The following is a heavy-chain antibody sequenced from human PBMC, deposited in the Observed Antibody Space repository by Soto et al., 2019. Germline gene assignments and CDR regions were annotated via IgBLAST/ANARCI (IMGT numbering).Heavy chain of an antibody. J-gene: IGHJ4*02. CDR3: ARDRDDYGSGNYYNRIDF. Sequence: QVQLVQSGAEVKKPGSSVKVSCKASGGIFSTYAISWLRQAPGQGLEWMGGIIPLFGTPNYAQRIQGRVTITADEPTSTAYMEMSRLRSEDTAVYYFARDRDDYGSGNYYNRIDFWGQGTLVTVSS. D-gene: IGHD3-10*01. CDR2: IIPLFGTP. V-gene: IGHV1-69*01. CDR1: GGIFSTYA.